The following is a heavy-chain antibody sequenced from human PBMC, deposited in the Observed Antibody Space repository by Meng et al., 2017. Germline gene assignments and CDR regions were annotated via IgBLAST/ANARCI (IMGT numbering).Heavy chain of an antibody. CDR3: ARESYTAMAYYFDY. CDR2: IYYSGST. J-gene: IGHJ4*02. CDR1: GGSISSYY. Sequence: QVQLHEVGPGLVKPSETLSLTCTVSGGSISSYYWSWIRQPPGKGLEWIGYIYYSGSTNYNPSLKSRVTISVDTSKNQFSLKLSSVTAADTAVYYCARESYTAMAYYFDYWGQGTLVTVSS. V-gene: IGHV4-59*01. D-gene: IGHD5-18*01.